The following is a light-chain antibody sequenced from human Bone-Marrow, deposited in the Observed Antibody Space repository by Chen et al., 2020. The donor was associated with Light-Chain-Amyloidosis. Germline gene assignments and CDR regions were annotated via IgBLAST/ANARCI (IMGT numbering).Light chain of an antibody. Sequence: QSALTQPASVSGSPGQSITISCTGTSSDVGGDNHVSWYQQHPDKAPKLMSYEVTNRPSWVPDRFSGSKYDNTASLTIAGLQTEDEADYFCSAYTITITLVVGSGTRVTVL. CDR2: EVT. J-gene: IGLJ1*01. CDR3: SAYTITITLV. V-gene: IGLV2-14*01. CDR1: SSDVGGDNH.